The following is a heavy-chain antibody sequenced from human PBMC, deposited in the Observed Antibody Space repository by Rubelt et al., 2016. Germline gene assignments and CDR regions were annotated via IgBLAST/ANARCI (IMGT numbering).Heavy chain of an antibody. V-gene: IGHV3-23*04. CDR2: ISGSGGGT. J-gene: IGHJ4*02. CDR3: ARNRSNTYYDRSAYYAQKPAYFDY. CDR1: GFTFSSYA. D-gene: IGHD3-22*01. Sequence: EVQLVESGGGVVQPGRSLRLSCAASGFTFSSYAMSWVRQAPGKGLEWVSGISGSGGGTYYAASVTGRFTISSDNSRNTLYLQMNSLRDAETAVHNCARNRSNTYYDRSAYYAQKPAYFDYWGQGTLVTVSS.